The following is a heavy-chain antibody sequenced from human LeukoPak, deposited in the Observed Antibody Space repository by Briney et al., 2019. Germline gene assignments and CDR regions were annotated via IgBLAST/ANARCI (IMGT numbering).Heavy chain of an antibody. CDR1: GFTFSSYG. D-gene: IGHD1-26*01. V-gene: IGHV3-30*18. CDR2: ISYDGSNK. J-gene: IGHJ4*02. Sequence: PGRSLRLSCAASGFTFSSYGMHWVRQAPGKGLEWVAVISYDGSNKYYADSVKGRFTISRDNSKNTLYLQMNSLRAEDTAVYYCAKDQAYSGSSPFDSWGQGTLVTVSS. CDR3: AKDQAYSGSSPFDS.